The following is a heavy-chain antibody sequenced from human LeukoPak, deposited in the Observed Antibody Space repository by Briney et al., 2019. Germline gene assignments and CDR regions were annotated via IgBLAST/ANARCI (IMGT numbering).Heavy chain of an antibody. CDR2: INPSGGST. Sequence: ASVKVSCKASGDSFSSYCIHWVRQAPGQGLEWMGMINPSGGSTTYAQKFQGRVTMIRDTSTRAVYMEMSSLRSEDTAVYYCARDPTVITSSRITVFGVVKSPYNWFDPWGQGTLVTVSS. D-gene: IGHD3-3*01. CDR1: GDSFSSYC. J-gene: IGHJ5*02. CDR3: ARDPTVITSSRITVFGVVKSPYNWFDP. V-gene: IGHV1-46*01.